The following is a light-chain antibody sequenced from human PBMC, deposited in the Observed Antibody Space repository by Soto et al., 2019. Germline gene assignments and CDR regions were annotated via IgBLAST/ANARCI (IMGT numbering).Light chain of an antibody. CDR2: DAS. V-gene: IGKV3-11*01. J-gene: IGKJ4*01. Sequence: EIVLTQSPATLSLSPGARASLSCRATQSVSSYLAWHQQKPGQAPRLLIYDASNRATGIPARFSGSGSGTDFTLTISSLEPEDFAVYYCQQRSKWPTFGGGTKVDIK. CDR1: QSVSSY. CDR3: QQRSKWPT.